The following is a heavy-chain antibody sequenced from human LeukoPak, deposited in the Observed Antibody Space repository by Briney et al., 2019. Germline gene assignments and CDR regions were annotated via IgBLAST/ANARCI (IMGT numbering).Heavy chain of an antibody. CDR1: GFTFTNAW. CDR2: IKSKTDGGTS. V-gene: IGHV3-15*01. Sequence: GSLRLSCAASGFTFTNAWMYWVRQAPGKGLEWVGRIKSKTDGGTSDYAAPVTGRFTISRDDSKSTLYLGMNSLKTEDTGVYYCSTLWYGAWGQGTLVTVSS. CDR3: STLWYGA. J-gene: IGHJ5*02. D-gene: IGHD3-10*01.